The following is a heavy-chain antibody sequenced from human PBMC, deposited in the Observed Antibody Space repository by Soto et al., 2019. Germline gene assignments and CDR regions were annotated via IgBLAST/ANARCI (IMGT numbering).Heavy chain of an antibody. D-gene: IGHD2-2*01. CDR2: INPSGTT. Sequence: QVQLQQWGAGLLKPSETLSLTCAVYGGSLSAYYWRWIRQPPGKGLEWIGEINPSGTTNYNPSLKSRVTISVDTSKNQFSRKLSSVTAADTAVYHCALAPAAHILHWGQGTLVTVSS. CDR1: GGSLSAYY. J-gene: IGHJ1*01. CDR3: ALAPAAHILH. V-gene: IGHV4-34*01.